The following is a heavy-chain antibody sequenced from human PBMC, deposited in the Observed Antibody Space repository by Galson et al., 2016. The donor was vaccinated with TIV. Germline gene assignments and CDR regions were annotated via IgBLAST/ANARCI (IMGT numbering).Heavy chain of an antibody. CDR3: ARNQGSYYDSSGSYYNWFDP. V-gene: IGHV1-2*02. Sequence: VSCKASGYTFSGHFIHWVRQAPGQGLEWMGWINPSTGDTRYAQKFQGRVTMTREKSTSTAYMDLNRLRSDDTAVYYCARNQGSYYDSSGSYYNWFDPWGQGTRVTVSS. CDR2: INPSTGDT. CDR1: GYTFSGHF. D-gene: IGHD3-22*01. J-gene: IGHJ5*02.